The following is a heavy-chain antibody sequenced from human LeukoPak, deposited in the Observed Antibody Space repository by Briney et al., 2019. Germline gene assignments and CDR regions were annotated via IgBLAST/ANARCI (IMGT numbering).Heavy chain of an antibody. J-gene: IGHJ4*02. CDR3: VRVLKYSGSYYCDY. V-gene: IGHV4-39*01. Sequence: SETLSLTCAVSGGSISTTRHYWGWIRQPPGKGLEWIGNMYYGGSTYYNPSLRSRVTISVDTAKNQFSLKLSSVTAADTAVYYCVRVLKYSGSYYCDYWGQGTLVTVSS. CDR2: MYYGGST. D-gene: IGHD1-26*01. CDR1: GGSISTTRHY.